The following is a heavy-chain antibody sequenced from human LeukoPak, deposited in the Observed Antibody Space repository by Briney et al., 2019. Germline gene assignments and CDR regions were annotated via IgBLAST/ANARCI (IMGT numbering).Heavy chain of an antibody. D-gene: IGHD2-2*01. J-gene: IGHJ4*02. CDR2: ISDSGGNT. CDR1: GFTFSSYA. Sequence: PGGSLGLSCAASGFTFSSYAMSWVRQAPGKGLEWVSAISDSGGNTYYADSVKGRFTISRDNSKNTVYLQMNSLRAEDTAEYYCAKDRGGRSGTSCYYRFDYWGPGTLVTVSS. CDR3: AKDRGGRSGTSCYYRFDY. V-gene: IGHV3-23*01.